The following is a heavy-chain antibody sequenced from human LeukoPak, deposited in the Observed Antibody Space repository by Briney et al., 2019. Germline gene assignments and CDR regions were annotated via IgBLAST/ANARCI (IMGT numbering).Heavy chain of an antibody. D-gene: IGHD3-10*01. CDR3: ARTPITMVRGVRRGIDY. V-gene: IGHV1-8*01. Sequence: ASVKVSCKASGYTFTSYDINWVRQATGQGLEWMGWMNPNSGNTGYAQKFQGRVTMTRNTSISTAYMELSSLRSEDTAVYYCARTPITMVRGVRRGIDYWGQGTLVTVSS. CDR1: GYTFTSYD. CDR2: MNPNSGNT. J-gene: IGHJ4*02.